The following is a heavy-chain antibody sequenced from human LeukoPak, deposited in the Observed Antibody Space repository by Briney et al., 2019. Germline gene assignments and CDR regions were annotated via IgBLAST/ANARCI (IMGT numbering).Heavy chain of an antibody. CDR2: IYYSGST. CDR1: GGSISSYY. V-gene: IGHV4-59*01. CDR3: ARDQIRGVWGY. J-gene: IGHJ4*02. D-gene: IGHD1-26*01. Sequence: SETLSLTCTVSGGSISSYYWSWIRQPPGKGLEWIGYIYYSGSTNYNPSLKSRVTISVDTSKNQFSLKLSSVTAADTAVYYCARDQIRGVWGYWGQGTLVTVSS.